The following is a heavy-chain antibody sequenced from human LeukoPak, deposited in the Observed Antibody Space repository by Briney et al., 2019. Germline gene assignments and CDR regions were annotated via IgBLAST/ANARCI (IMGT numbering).Heavy chain of an antibody. D-gene: IGHD3-22*01. CDR2: ISSSSSYI. CDR1: GFTFSSYS. J-gene: IGHJ5*02. CDR3: ARHYYDSSGYTPGWFDP. V-gene: IGHV3-21*01. Sequence: PGGSLRLSCAASGFTFSSYSMNWVRQAPGKGLEWVSSISSSSSYIYYADSVKGRFTISRDNAKNSLYLQVNSLRAEDTAVYYCARHYYDSSGYTPGWFDPWGQGTLVTVSS.